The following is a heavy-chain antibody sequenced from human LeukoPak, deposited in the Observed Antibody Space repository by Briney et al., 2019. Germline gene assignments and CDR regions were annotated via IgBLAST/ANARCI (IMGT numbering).Heavy chain of an antibody. Sequence: SQTLSLTCAISGDSVSSNSVTWNWIRQSPSRGLEWLGRTYYRSTWYNDYAVSVRGRITVNPDTSKNQFSLYLNSVTPEDTAVYYCARAVGATVDYWGQGTLVTVSS. D-gene: IGHD1-26*01. CDR2: TYYRSTWYN. V-gene: IGHV6-1*01. CDR3: ARAVGATVDY. CDR1: GDSVSSNSVT. J-gene: IGHJ4*02.